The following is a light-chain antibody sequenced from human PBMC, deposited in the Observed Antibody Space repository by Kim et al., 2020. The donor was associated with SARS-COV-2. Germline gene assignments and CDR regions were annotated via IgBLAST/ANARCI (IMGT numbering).Light chain of an antibody. CDR1: QIITTY. CDR3: QQTYNTPQT. V-gene: IGKV1-39*01. Sequence: DVHMTQSPSSLSASVGDRVTITCRASQIITTYLNWYQQKPGKAPKLLIYAASSLQSGVPSRFSGTGSGTDFTLTISSLQPEDIATYYCQQTYNTPQTFGQGTKVDIK. CDR2: AAS. J-gene: IGKJ1*01.